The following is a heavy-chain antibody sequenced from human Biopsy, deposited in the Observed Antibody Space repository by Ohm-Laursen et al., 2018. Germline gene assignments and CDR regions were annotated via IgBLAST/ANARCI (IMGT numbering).Heavy chain of an antibody. Sequence: TLSLTCAVSGVSINTGGYYWTWIRQHPGTGLEWIGYIHYSGNTLYNPSLKSRLTISVDTSRNQFSLKLTSVTAADRAMYYCVRGTVTVFNALILLPGRGWFDSWGQGTPVTVSS. D-gene: IGHD3-9*01. CDR3: VRGTVTVFNALILLPGRGWFDS. CDR1: GVSINTGGYY. V-gene: IGHV4-31*11. J-gene: IGHJ5*01. CDR2: IHYSGNT.